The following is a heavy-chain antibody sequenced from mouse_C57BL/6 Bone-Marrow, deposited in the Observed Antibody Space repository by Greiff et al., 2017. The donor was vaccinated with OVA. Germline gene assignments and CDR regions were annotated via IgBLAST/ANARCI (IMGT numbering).Heavy chain of an antibody. Sequence: VQLQQSGPELVKPGASVKISCKASGYSFTGYYMNWVKQSPEKSLEWIGEINPSTGGTTYNQKFKAKATLTVDKSSSTAYMQLKSLTSEDSAVYYCARWDYGYYYFGYWGQGTTLTVSS. D-gene: IGHD1-2*01. CDR3: ARWDYGYYYFGY. V-gene: IGHV1-42*01. CDR2: INPSTGGT. J-gene: IGHJ2*01. CDR1: GYSFTGYY.